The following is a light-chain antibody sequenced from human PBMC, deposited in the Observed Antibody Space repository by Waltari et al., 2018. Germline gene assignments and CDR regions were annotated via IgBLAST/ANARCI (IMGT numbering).Light chain of an antibody. J-gene: IGKJ3*01. V-gene: IGKV3-20*01. CDR3: QQYSSSPLT. CDR2: GAS. Sequence: EIVLTQSPGTLSLSLGERATLSCRASQSVNNYLAWFQQKPGQAPRLLIHGASSRATGIPDRISGSGSGTEFTLTISGLEPQDFAVYYCQQYSSSPLTFGPGTKVDIQ. CDR1: QSVNNY.